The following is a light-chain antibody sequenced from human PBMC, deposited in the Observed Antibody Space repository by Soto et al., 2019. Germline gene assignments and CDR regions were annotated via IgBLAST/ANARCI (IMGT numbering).Light chain of an antibody. CDR1: RSDVGDYNY. CDR3: SSYAGSNNLEV. V-gene: IGLV2-8*01. CDR2: EVN. Sequence: QSALTQPPSASGSPGQSVTISCTGTRSDVGDYNYVSWYQQHPGKAPKLIIYEVNKRPSGVPDRFSGSKSGNTASLSVSGLQAYDGADYYCSSYAGSNNLEVFGGGTKLTVL. J-gene: IGLJ2*01.